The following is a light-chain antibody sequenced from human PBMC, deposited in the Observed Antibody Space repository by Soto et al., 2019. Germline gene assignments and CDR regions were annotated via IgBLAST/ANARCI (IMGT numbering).Light chain of an antibody. CDR1: SSDVASYNL. V-gene: IGLV2-14*02. CDR2: DVS. CDR3: SSYSSTSTPYV. Sequence: QSVLTQPASVSGSPGQSITISCTGTSSDVASYNLVSWYQQLPGKAPKLMIYDVSKRPSGVPDRFSGSKSGNAASLTISGLQAEDEADYYCSSYSSTSTPYVFGGGTKVTVL. J-gene: IGLJ1*01.